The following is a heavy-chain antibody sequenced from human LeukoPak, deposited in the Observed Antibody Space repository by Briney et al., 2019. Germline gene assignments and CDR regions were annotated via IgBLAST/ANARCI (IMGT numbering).Heavy chain of an antibody. J-gene: IGHJ4*02. CDR2: INHSGST. Sequence: EPSETLSLTCAVYGGSFSGYYWSWIRQPPGKGLEWIGEINHSGSTNYNPSLKSRVTISVDTSKIQFSLKLSSVTAADTAVYYCARLVLQEVGATQTYYLDYWGQGTLVTVSS. V-gene: IGHV4-34*01. CDR1: GGSFSGYY. D-gene: IGHD1-26*01. CDR3: ARLVLQEVGATQTYYLDY.